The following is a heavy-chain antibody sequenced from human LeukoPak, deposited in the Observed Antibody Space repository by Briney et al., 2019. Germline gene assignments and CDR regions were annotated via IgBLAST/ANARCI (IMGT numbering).Heavy chain of an antibody. CDR3: AKDLQQLEAFDS. J-gene: IGHJ4*02. V-gene: IGHV3-21*01. CDR2: IRKGSSEL. D-gene: IGHD1-1*01. CDR1: GFTFSDCS. Sequence: GGSLRLSCVASGFTFSDCSLNWVRQAPGKGLEWLSSIRKGSSELFYADSVRGRFTISRDNAKNSLYLQMNSLRVEDTAVYYCAKDLQQLEAFDSWGQGTLVTVSS.